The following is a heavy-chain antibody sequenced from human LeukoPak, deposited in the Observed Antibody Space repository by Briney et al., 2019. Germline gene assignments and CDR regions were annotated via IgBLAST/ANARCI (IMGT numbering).Heavy chain of an antibody. J-gene: IGHJ3*02. D-gene: IGHD1-1*01. CDR3: AREYSAFEI. Sequence: TASETLSLTCTVSGGSISTYYWSWIRQPPGKGLEWIGYIHYSGATSYNPSLNSRVTVSVDTSKNQLSLKLNSVTAADTAVYYCAREYSAFEIWGPGTMVTVSS. CDR1: GGSISTYY. V-gene: IGHV4-59*01. CDR2: IHYSGAT.